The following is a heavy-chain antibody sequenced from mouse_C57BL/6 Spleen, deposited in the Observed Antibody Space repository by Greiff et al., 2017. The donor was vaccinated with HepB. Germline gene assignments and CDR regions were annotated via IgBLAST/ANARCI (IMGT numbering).Heavy chain of an antibody. CDR2: IWTGGGT. V-gene: IGHV2-9-1*01. Sequence: VQLQESGPGLVAPSQSLSITCTVSGFSLTSYAISWVRQPPGKGLEWLGVIWTGGGTNYNSALKSRLSISKDNSKSQVFLKMNSLQTDDTARYYCARNLYGSSYGYAMDYWGQGTSVTVSS. CDR1: GFSLTSYA. CDR3: ARNLYGSSYGYAMDY. D-gene: IGHD1-1*01. J-gene: IGHJ4*01.